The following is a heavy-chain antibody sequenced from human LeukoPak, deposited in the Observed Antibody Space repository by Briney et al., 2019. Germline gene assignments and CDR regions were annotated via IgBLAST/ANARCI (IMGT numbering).Heavy chain of an antibody. J-gene: IGHJ6*02. Sequence: SEILSLTCTVSGGSISSYYWTWIRQPAGKGLEWIGRIYTSGSTNYNPSLKSRVTMSVDTSNNQFSLNLSSVTAADTAVYYCARQIVAAGKNYYGMDVWGQGTTVTVSS. CDR2: IYTSGST. CDR3: ARQIVAAGKNYYGMDV. D-gene: IGHD6-13*01. V-gene: IGHV4-4*07. CDR1: GGSISSYY.